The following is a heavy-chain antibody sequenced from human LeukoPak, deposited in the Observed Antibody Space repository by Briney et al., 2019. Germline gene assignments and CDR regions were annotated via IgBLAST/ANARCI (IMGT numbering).Heavy chain of an antibody. CDR3: AKGAVTLDY. V-gene: IGHV3-7*01. J-gene: IGHJ4*02. Sequence: GGSLRLSCAASGFTFSSYWMSWVRQAPGKGLEWVANIKQDGSEKYYVDSVKGRFTISRDNSKNTLYLQMNSLRAEDTAVYYCAKGAVTLDYWGQGTLVTVSS. D-gene: IGHD4-17*01. CDR2: IKQDGSEK. CDR1: GFTFSSYW.